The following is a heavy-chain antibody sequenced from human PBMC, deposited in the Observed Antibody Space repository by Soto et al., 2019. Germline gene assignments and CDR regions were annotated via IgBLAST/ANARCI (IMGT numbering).Heavy chain of an antibody. CDR2: IYPGDSDA. J-gene: IGHJ3*02. CDR3: ARRGYCSGGSCFSASFDI. CDR1: GYSFTTYW. D-gene: IGHD2-15*01. Sequence: PGESLKISCKGSGYSFTTYWIGWVRQMPGKGLEWMGIIYPGDSDARYSPSFQGQVTISADKSISTAYLQWSSLKASDTAMYYCARRGYCSGGSCFSASFDIWGQGTMVTV. V-gene: IGHV5-51*01.